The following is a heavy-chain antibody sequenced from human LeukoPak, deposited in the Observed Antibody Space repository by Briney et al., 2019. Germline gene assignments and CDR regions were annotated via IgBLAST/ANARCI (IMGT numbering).Heavy chain of an antibody. V-gene: IGHV3-7*01. CDR3: ARDRRDYDYIWGTDHYFDY. CDR1: GFTFSSYW. J-gene: IGHJ4*02. D-gene: IGHD3-16*01. CDR2: IKQEGSEK. Sequence: PGGSLRLSCAASGFTFSSYWMSWVRQAPGKGLEWVANIKQEGSEKYYVDSVKGRFTISRDNAKNSLYLQMNSLRAEDTAVYYCARDRRDYDYIWGTDHYFDYWGQGTLVTVSS.